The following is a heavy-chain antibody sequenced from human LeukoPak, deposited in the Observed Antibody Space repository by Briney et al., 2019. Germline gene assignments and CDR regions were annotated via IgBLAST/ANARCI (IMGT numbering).Heavy chain of an antibody. V-gene: IGHV1-8*01. J-gene: IGHJ6*03. Sequence: ASVKVSCKASGYTFTSYDINWVRQATGQGLEWMGWMNPNSGNTGYAQKFQGRVTMTRNTSISTAYMELSSLRSEDTAVYYCARGDTAMVTGYYYYMDVWGKGTTVTVSS. CDR2: MNPNSGNT. D-gene: IGHD5-18*01. CDR1: GYTFTSYD. CDR3: ARGDTAMVTGYYYYMDV.